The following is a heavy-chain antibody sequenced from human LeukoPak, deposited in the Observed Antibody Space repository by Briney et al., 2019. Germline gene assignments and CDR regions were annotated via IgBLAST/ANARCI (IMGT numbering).Heavy chain of an antibody. CDR2: IFYSGST. CDR3: ARGLEELDI. V-gene: IGHV4-59*01. CDR1: GGSFSSSY. J-gene: IGHJ3*02. Sequence: SETLSLTCSVSGGSFSSSYWNWLRQTPGKGLEWIGYIFYSGSTKYIPPLKSRVTISIHTSKNTFSLKLSSVTAADTGVYYCARGLEELDIWGQGTMVTVSS.